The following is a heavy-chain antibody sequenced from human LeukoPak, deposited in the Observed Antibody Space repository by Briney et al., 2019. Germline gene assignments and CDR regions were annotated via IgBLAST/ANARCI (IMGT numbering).Heavy chain of an antibody. V-gene: IGHV3-21*01. CDR2: ISSSSSYI. Sequence: GGSLRLSCAASGFTFSSYSMNWVRQAPGKGLEWVSSISSSSSYIYYADSVKGRFTISRDNAKNSLYLQMNSLRAEDTAVYYYARDWYSRQYYFDYWGQGTLVTVSS. D-gene: IGHD6-13*01. CDR3: ARDWYSRQYYFDY. J-gene: IGHJ4*02. CDR1: GFTFSSYS.